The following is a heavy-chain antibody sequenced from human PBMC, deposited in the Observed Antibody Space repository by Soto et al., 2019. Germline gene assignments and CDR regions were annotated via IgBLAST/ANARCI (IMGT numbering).Heavy chain of an antibody. D-gene: IGHD6-13*01. CDR1: GFTFSSYG. CDR3: ASLEAAAGTVTANY. CDR2: IWYDGSNK. V-gene: IGHV3-33*01. Sequence: PGGSLRLSCAASGFTFSSYGMHWVRQAPGKGLEWVAVIWYDGSNKYYADSVKGRFTISRDNSKNTLYLQMNSLRAEDTAVYYCASLEAAAGTVTANYWGQGTLVTVSS. J-gene: IGHJ4*02.